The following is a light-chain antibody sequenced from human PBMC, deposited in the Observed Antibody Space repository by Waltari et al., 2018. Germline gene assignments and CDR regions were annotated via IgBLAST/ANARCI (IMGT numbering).Light chain of an antibody. V-gene: IGLV3-25*03. J-gene: IGLJ2*01. CDR3: QSADSSGFYVL. CDR2: KDS. Sequence: SYELTQPPSVSVSPGQTATITCTGAVFAKLYSYWYQQKPGQAPVLVIYKDSERPSGIPERFSGSSSGTTVTLTISAVHAEDEAAYYCQSADSSGFYVLFGGGTKLTVL. CDR1: VFAKLY.